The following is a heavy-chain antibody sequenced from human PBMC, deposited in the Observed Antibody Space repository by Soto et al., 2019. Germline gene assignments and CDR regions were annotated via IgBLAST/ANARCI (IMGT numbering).Heavy chain of an antibody. V-gene: IGHV3-73*01. Sequence: EVQLVESGGGLVQPGGSLKLSCAASGFTFSGSAMHWVRQASGKGLEWVGRIRSKANSYATAYAASVKGRFTISRDDSKNTAYLQMNSLKTEDTAVYYCTRTRSGSYYNHYYYYVDVWGKGTTVTVSS. CDR2: IRSKANSYAT. CDR1: GFTFSGSA. D-gene: IGHD3-10*01. J-gene: IGHJ6*03. CDR3: TRTRSGSYYNHYYYYVDV.